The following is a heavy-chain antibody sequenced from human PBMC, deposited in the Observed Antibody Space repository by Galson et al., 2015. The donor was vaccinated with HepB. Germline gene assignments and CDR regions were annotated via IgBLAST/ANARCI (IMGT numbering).Heavy chain of an antibody. J-gene: IGHJ4*02. D-gene: IGHD1-26*01. CDR2: INPNSGGT. Sequence: SGYTFTGYYMHWVRQAPGQGLEWMGWINPNSGGTNYAQKFQGRVTMTRDTSISTAYMELSRLRSDDTAVYYCARGQWESGGCIDYWGQGTLVTVSS. V-gene: IGHV1-2*02. CDR1: GYTFTGYY. CDR3: ARGQWESGGCIDY.